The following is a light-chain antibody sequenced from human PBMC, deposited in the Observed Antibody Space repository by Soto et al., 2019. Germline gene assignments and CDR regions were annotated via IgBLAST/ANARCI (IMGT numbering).Light chain of an antibody. V-gene: IGKV3-15*01. J-gene: IGKJ4*01. CDR2: GAS. Sequence: EIVLTQSPATLSVSPGERATLSCRSSQSVSSNLAWYQQKPGHAARLLIYGASTRATGIPARFSGSGSGTEFTLPISSLQSEDFAVYYCQQYNNWPPHTFGGGTKVEIK. CDR3: QQYNNWPPHT. CDR1: QSVSSN.